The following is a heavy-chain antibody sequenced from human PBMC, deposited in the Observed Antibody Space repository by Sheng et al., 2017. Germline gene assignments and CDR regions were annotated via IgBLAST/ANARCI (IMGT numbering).Heavy chain of an antibody. D-gene: IGHD3-10*01. J-gene: IGHJ6*02. CDR3: ATSGSHYPQYYYYGMDV. V-gene: IGHV1-69*13. Sequence: QVQLVQSGAEVKKPGSSVKVSCKASGGTFSSYAISWVRQAPGQGLEWMGGIIPIFGTANYAQKFQGRVTITADESTSTAYMELSSLRSEDTAVYYCATSGSHYPQYYYYGMDVWGQGTTVTVSS. CDR1: GGTFSSYA. CDR2: IIPIFGTA.